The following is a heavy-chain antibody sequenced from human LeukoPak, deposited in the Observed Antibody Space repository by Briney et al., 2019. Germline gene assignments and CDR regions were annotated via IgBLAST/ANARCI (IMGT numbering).Heavy chain of an antibody. V-gene: IGHV3-23*01. J-gene: IGHJ4*02. CDR1: GFTFSSYA. D-gene: IGHD3-16*02. CDR3: AKEVDDYVWGSYRLYYFDY. Sequence: GGSLRLSCAASGFTFSSYAMSWVRQAPGKGLEWVSAISGSGGSTYYAGSVKGRFTISRDNSKNTLYLQMNGLRAEDTAVYYCAKEVDDYVWGSYRLYYFDYWGQGTLVTVSS. CDR2: ISGSGGST.